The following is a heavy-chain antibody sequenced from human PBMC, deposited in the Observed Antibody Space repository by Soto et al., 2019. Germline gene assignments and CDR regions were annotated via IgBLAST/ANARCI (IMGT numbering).Heavy chain of an antibody. V-gene: IGHV2-5*01. Sequence: SGPTLVNPTQTLTLTCTFSGFSLSTSGVGVGWIRQPPGKALEWLALIYWNDGKRYSPSLKSRLTITKDTSKNQVVLTMTNMDPVDTATYYSANNNIRSWYFPWFDTWCQGTLVTVSS. CDR1: GFSLSTSGVG. CDR3: ANNNIRSWYFPWFDT. D-gene: IGHD6-13*01. CDR2: IYWNDGK. J-gene: IGHJ5*02.